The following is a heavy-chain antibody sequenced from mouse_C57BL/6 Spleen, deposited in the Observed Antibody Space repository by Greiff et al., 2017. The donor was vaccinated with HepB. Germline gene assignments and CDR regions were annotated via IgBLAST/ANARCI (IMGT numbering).Heavy chain of an antibody. Sequence: EVHLVESGGGLVKPGGSLKLSCAASGFTFSDYGMHWVRQAPEKGLEWVAYISSGSSTIYYADTVKGRFTISRDNAKNTQFLQMTSLRSEDTAMYYCARNPHYYAMDYWGQGTSVTVSS. CDR3: ARNPHYYAMDY. CDR1: GFTFSDYG. J-gene: IGHJ4*01. CDR2: ISSGSSTI. V-gene: IGHV5-17*01.